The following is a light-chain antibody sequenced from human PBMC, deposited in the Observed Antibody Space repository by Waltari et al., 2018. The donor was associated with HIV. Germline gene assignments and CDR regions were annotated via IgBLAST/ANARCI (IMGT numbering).Light chain of an antibody. Sequence: DIQMTQSPYSVSASVGDSVTITCRASENLYNWLAWYQQRPGKAPKLLIYSASYLDNGVPSRFSGSGSGTEFSLTISSLQSDDFATYYCQQAQSLPLTFGGWTTVVTK. J-gene: IGKJ4*01. CDR1: ENLYNW. V-gene: IGKV1D-12*01. CDR3: QQAQSLPLT. CDR2: SAS.